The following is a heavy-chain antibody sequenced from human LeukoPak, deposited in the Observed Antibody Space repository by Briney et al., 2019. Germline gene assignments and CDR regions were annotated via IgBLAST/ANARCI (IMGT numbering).Heavy chain of an antibody. V-gene: IGHV4-30-2*01. J-gene: IGHJ6*02. CDR3: ARTVAGTVDV. CDR1: GGSVNSGGYS. D-gene: IGHD6-19*01. Sequence: PSQTLSLTCAVSGGSVNSGGYSWSWIRQPPGKGLEWIGYIYYSGSAYYNPSLKGRVTISVDRSKNQFSPKLTSVTAADTAVYFCARTVAGTVDVWGQGATVTVSS. CDR2: IYYSGSA.